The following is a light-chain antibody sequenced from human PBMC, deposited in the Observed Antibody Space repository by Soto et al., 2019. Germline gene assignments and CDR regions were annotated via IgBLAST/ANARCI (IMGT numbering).Light chain of an antibody. CDR2: DSS. CDR3: QQFDAYPFT. Sequence: AIQLTQSPSSLSASVGDSVTITCRASQGISSALAWYQQKPGRAPKLLIYDSSTLETGVPSRFSGSRSGTDFTLTVSSLQPEDFATYYGQQFDAYPFTFGPGTKLDVK. CDR1: QGISSA. V-gene: IGKV1-13*02. J-gene: IGKJ3*01.